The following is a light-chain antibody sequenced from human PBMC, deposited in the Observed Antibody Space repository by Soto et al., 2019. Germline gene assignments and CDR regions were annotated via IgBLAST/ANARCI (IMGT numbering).Light chain of an antibody. CDR1: QSISTE. J-gene: IGKJ2*01. CDR2: SAS. CDR3: QQGHNWPLT. Sequence: EIAMTQSPATLSVSPGERATLSCRASQSISTELAWYQQIPGQPPRLLIYSASTRATGVPARFTGSGSGSEFTLTISGLQSEDFAIYYCQQGHNWPLTFGQGTKVEIK. V-gene: IGKV3-15*01.